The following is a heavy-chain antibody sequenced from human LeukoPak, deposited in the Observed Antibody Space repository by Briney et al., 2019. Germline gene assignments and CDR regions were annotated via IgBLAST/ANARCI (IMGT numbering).Heavy chain of an antibody. CDR1: GYSFTGYY. J-gene: IGHJ4*02. CDR3: ARRGSSSWYYYFDY. CDR2: INPNSGGT. D-gene: IGHD6-13*01. V-gene: IGHV1-2*06. Sequence: ASVKVSCKASGYSFTGYYMHWLRQAPGQGLEWMGRINPNSGGTNYAQKFQGRVTMTRDTSISTAYMELSRLRSDDSAVYYCARRGSSSWYYYFDYSGQGTLVTVSS.